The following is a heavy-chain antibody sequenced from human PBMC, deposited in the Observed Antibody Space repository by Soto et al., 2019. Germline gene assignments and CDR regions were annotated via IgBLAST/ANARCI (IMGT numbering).Heavy chain of an antibody. CDR2: ISSSSSTI. V-gene: IGHV3-48*01. D-gene: IGHD2-2*01. CDR1: GFTFSSYS. Sequence: EVQLVESGGGLVQPGGSLRLSCAASGFTFSSYSMNWVRQAPGKGLEWVSYISSSSSTIYYADSVKGRFTISRDNVNNALYLQMNSLRGEDTAVYYCASDLVLLGVPAATNDRNFDCWGQGTLVTASS. CDR3: ASDLVLLGVPAATNDRNFDC. J-gene: IGHJ4*02.